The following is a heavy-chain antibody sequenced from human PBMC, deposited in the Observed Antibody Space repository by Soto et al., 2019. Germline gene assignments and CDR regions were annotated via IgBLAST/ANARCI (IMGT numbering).Heavy chain of an antibody. CDR2: ISGSGGST. D-gene: IGHD3-3*01. V-gene: IGHV3-23*01. Sequence: GGSLRLSCAASGFTFSSYAMSWVRQAPGKGLEWVSTISGSGGSTYYVDSVKGRFTISRDNSKNTLYLQMNSLRAEDTAVYYCARDYDFWSGYNWFDPWGQGTLVTVSS. CDR1: GFTFSSYA. CDR3: ARDYDFWSGYNWFDP. J-gene: IGHJ5*02.